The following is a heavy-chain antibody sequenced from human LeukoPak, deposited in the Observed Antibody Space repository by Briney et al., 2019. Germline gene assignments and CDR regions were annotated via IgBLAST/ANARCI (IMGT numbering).Heavy chain of an antibody. V-gene: IGHV3-21*01. CDR1: GFTFSTYA. Sequence: GGSLRLSCAASGFTFSTYAIHWVRQAPGKGLEWVSSISSSSSYIYYADSVKGRFTISRDNAKNSLYLQMNSLRAEDTAVYYCAREVSAGLYYFDYWGQGTLVTVSS. CDR2: ISSSSSYI. D-gene: IGHD1-14*01. CDR3: AREVSAGLYYFDY. J-gene: IGHJ4*02.